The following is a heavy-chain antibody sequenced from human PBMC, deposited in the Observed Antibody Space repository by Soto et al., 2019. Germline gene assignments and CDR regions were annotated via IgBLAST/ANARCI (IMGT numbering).Heavy chain of an antibody. Sequence: GASVKVSCKASGYTFTNNWIHWVRQAPGQGLEWMGVINPNGGVTVYAQKFQGRVTMTRDTSTSTFYMDLSSLRSEYTALYYCARDHSVTSSGYSYWWFDPWGQGTLVTVSS. CDR1: GYTFTNNW. J-gene: IGHJ5*02. CDR3: ARDHSVTSSGYSYWWFDP. V-gene: IGHV1-46*01. CDR2: INPNGGVT. D-gene: IGHD3-22*01.